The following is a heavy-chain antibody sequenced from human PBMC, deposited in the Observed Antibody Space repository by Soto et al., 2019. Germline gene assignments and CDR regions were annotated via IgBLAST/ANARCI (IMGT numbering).Heavy chain of an antibody. CDR1: GFTFSSYS. J-gene: IGHJ5*02. CDR2: ISSGSSYI. D-gene: IGHD2-8*01. Sequence: GGSLRLSCAASGFTFSSYSMNWVRQAPGKGLEWVSSISSGSSYIYYADSAKGRFTISRDNAKNSLYLQMNSLRAEDTAVYYCARSAPYCTNGVCYTLRSFDTWGQGTLVTVSS. V-gene: IGHV3-21*01. CDR3: ARSAPYCTNGVCYTLRSFDT.